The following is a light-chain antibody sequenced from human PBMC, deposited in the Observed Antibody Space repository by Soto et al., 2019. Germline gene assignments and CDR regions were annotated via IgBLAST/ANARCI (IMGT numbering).Light chain of an antibody. CDR2: EVS. V-gene: IGLV2-8*01. Sequence: QSALTQPPSASGSPGQSVTIPCTGTSSDVGGYNYVSWYQQHPGKAPKLTIYEVSKRPSGVPDRFSGSKSGNTASLTVSGLQAEDEADYYCSSYAGSNNWVFGGGTKVTVL. J-gene: IGLJ2*01. CDR1: SSDVGGYNY. CDR3: SSYAGSNNWV.